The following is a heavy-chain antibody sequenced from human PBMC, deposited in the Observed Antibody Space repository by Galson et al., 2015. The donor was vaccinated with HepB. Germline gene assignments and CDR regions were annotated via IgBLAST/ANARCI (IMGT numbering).Heavy chain of an antibody. D-gene: IGHD1-1*01. CDR2: INSGGTSI. Sequence: SLRLSCAASGFSFNNSAMNWVRQAPGKGLEWVSSINSGGTSISYADSMKGRFTISRDNAKNSLYLQMNSLRVEDTAVYYCARGGGIYNVWGQGTLVTVSS. V-gene: IGHV3-21*06. CDR1: GFSFNNSA. CDR3: ARGGGIYNV. J-gene: IGHJ4*02.